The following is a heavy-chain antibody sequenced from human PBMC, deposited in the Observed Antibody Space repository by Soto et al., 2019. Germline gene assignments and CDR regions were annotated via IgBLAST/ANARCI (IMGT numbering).Heavy chain of an antibody. J-gene: IGHJ4*02. V-gene: IGHV1-46*01. CDR3: AREIPLPNHYYDSSGSPFDY. Sequence: ASVKVSCKASGYTFTSYYMHWVRQAPGQGLEWMGIINPSGGSTSYAQKFQGRVTMTRDTSTSTVYMELSSLRSEDTAVYYCAREIPLPNHYYDSSGSPFDYWGQGTLVTVSS. CDR1: GYTFTSYY. CDR2: INPSGGST. D-gene: IGHD3-22*01.